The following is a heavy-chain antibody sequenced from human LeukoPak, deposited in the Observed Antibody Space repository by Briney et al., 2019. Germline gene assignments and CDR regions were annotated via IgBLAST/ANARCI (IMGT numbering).Heavy chain of an antibody. CDR2: IYYSGST. CDR3: ARMAGRYSSSWVFDY. J-gene: IGHJ4*02. Sequence: SETLSLTCTVSGGSISSYYWSWIRQPPGKGLEWIGYIYYSGSTNYNPSLKSRVTISVDTSKNQFSLKLSSVTAADTAVYYCARMAGRYSSSWVFDYWGQGTLVTVSS. V-gene: IGHV4-59*01. CDR1: GGSISSYY. D-gene: IGHD6-13*01.